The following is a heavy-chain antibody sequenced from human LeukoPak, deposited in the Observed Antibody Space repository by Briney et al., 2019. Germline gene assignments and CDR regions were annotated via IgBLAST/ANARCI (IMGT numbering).Heavy chain of an antibody. J-gene: IGHJ5*02. D-gene: IGHD1-26*01. Sequence: SETLSLTCTVSGGSISSYHWSWIRQPPGKGLECIGYIYYSGSTNYNPSLQSRGTMSVDTSKKQFSLKLTSVTAADTAVYYCAREAYSGSYYNWFDPWGQGTLVTVSS. CDR3: AREAYSGSYYNWFDP. CDR2: IYYSGST. CDR1: GGSISSYH. V-gene: IGHV4-59*01.